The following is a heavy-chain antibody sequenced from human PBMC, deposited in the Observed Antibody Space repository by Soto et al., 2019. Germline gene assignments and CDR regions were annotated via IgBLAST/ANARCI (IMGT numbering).Heavy chain of an antibody. CDR2: ISGTGDSS. D-gene: IGHD3-10*01. J-gene: IGHJ4*02. Sequence: EVQLLESGGGLVQPGGSLRLSCAASGFTFGSYAMIWVRQAPGKGLEWVSLISGTGDSSEYANSVKGRFTISRDYSKTTVFLQMNSLRAEDTAVYFCAKDNGNYGSVSFSHWGQGTLVTVSS. V-gene: IGHV3-23*01. CDR1: GFTFGSYA. CDR3: AKDNGNYGSVSFSH.